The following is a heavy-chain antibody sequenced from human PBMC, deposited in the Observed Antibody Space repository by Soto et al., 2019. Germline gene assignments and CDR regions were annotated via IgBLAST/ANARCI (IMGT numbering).Heavy chain of an antibody. Sequence: PSETLSLTCTVSGGSISRYYWIWIRQPAGKALEWIGRIYNTGSTEYNPSLKSRVTMSMDTSKNQFFLNLRSVTAADTAVYYCATSGTAWNNWFDPWGQGILVTVSS. J-gene: IGHJ5*02. V-gene: IGHV4-4*07. D-gene: IGHD6-25*01. CDR1: GGSISRYY. CDR3: ATSGTAWNNWFDP. CDR2: IYNTGST.